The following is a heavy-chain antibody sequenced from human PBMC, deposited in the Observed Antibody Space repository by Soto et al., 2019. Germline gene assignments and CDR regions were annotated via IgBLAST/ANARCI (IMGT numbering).Heavy chain of an antibody. J-gene: IGHJ4*02. CDR2: IKAGNGNT. D-gene: IGHD1-26*01. V-gene: IGHV1-3*01. CDR3: ARDDSGFSGSHYIDYFNY. CDR1: GYTFSSYY. Sequence: APVEVSSKASGYTFSSYYLHLVSQAPGKKLEWMGWIKAGNGNTKYSQKFQGRVPITRDTSAGTVYMQLSSLTSEDTAVYYCARDDSGFSGSHYIDYFNYRGQGALVTVSS.